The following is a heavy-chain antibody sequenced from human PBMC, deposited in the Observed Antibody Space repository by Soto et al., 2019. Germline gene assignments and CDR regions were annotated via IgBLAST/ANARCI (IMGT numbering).Heavy chain of an antibody. Sequence: PGGSLRLACIASGFTFSSYAMTWVRQAPGKGLEWVSDISGSGGITYYADSVKGRFTISRDNSKNTQNLQMNSLRADDTAVYYCARARRGAPYYYTMDLWGQGTTVTVSS. V-gene: IGHV3-23*01. J-gene: IGHJ6*02. CDR1: GFTFSSYA. CDR2: ISGSGGIT. D-gene: IGHD3-10*01. CDR3: ARARRGAPYYYTMDL.